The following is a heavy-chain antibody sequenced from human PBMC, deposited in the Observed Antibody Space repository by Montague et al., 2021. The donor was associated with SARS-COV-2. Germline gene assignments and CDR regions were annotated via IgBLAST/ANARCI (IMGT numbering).Heavy chain of an antibody. CDR2: INQSRFT. J-gene: IGHJ4*02. D-gene: IGHD5-18*01. CDR1: GDSFSKFY. V-gene: IGHV4-34*01. CDR3: ASAPRNSYGYWGY. Sequence: SETLSLTCALSGDSFSKFYWSWIRQPPGKGLEWIGEINQSRFTDYIPSLESRVTISLDTSKNQFSLKLNSVTAAATAVYYCASAPRNSYGYWGYWGQGTLVTVSS.